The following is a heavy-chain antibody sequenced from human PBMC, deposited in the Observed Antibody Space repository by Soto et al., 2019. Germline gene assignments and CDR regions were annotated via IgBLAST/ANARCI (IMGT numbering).Heavy chain of an antibody. CDR1: GGSISSSSYY. CDR3: ASSPMIITMVRGVIIRYYYGMDV. J-gene: IGHJ6*02. Sequence: SETLSLTCTVSGGSISSSSYYWGWIRQPPGKGLEWIGSIYYSGSTYYNPSLKSRVTISVDTSKNQFSLKLSSVTAADTAVYYCASSPMIITMVRGVIIRYYYGMDVWGQGTTVTVSS. CDR2: IYYSGST. D-gene: IGHD3-10*01. V-gene: IGHV4-39*01.